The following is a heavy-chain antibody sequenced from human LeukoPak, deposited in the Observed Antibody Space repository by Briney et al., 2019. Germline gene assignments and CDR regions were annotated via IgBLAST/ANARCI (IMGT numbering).Heavy chain of an antibody. CDR1: GFTFSSYS. CDR3: AKENSYDRSGFSDY. V-gene: IGHV3-21*04. J-gene: IGHJ4*02. Sequence: GGSLRLSCAASGFTFSSYSMNWVRQAPGKGLEWVSSISSSGTYVYYADSVKGRFTISRDNFKNTLYLQMNSLRAEDTAVYYCAKENSYDRSGFSDYWGQGTLVTVSS. D-gene: IGHD3-22*01. CDR2: ISSSGTYV.